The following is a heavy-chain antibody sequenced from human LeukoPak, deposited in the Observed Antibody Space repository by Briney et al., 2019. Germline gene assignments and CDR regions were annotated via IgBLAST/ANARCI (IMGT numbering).Heavy chain of an antibody. D-gene: IGHD6-19*01. CDR2: INWNGSGD. Sequence: TGGSLRLSCAVSGFRFDGYAMHWVRQVPGKGLEWVSSINWNGSGDLYADSVKGRFTISRDNAKNSLYLHMTSLGTEDTALYYCARGRRTVAGHFDSWGQGTLVTVSS. J-gene: IGHJ4*02. CDR3: ARGRRTVAGHFDS. CDR1: GFRFDGYA. V-gene: IGHV3-9*01.